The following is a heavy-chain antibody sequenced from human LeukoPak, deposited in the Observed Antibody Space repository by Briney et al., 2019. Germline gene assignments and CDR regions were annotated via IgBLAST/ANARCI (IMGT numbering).Heavy chain of an antibody. D-gene: IGHD5-18*01. CDR1: GGSISSSSYY. V-gene: IGHV4-39*07. Sequence: PSETLSLTCTVSGGSISSSSYYWGWIRQPPGKGLEWIGEINHSGSTNYNPSLKSRVTISVDTSKNQFSLKLSSVTAADTAVYYCARGKRYSYGNFDYWGQGTLVTVSS. CDR3: ARGKRYSYGNFDY. J-gene: IGHJ4*02. CDR2: INHSGST.